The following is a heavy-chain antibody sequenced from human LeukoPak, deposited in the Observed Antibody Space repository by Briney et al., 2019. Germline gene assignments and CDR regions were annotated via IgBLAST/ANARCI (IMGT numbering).Heavy chain of an antibody. CDR2: IKKDGNEE. Sequence: GGSLRLSCAASGFTFRDYWMSWVRQAPGKGLEWVASIKKDGNEEFYLDSVRGRFTISRDNAKNSLYLQMNSLRAEDTAVYYCAELGITMIGGVWGKGTTVTISS. V-gene: IGHV3-7*01. D-gene: IGHD3-10*02. J-gene: IGHJ6*04. CDR1: GFTFRDYW. CDR3: AELGITMIGGV.